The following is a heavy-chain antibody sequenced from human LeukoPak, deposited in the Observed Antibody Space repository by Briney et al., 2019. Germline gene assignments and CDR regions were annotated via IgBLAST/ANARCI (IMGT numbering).Heavy chain of an antibody. CDR3: ARDHYYDTTGYSIGDAFNI. CDR1: GFTFSSYA. V-gene: IGHV3-23*01. Sequence: GGSLRLSCAASGFTFSSYAINWVRQAPGKGLEWVSAISGSGRSTSYADSVKGRFTLSRDNSKNTLYLQMNSLRAEDTAVYYCARDHYYDTTGYSIGDAFNIWGQGTMVTVSS. D-gene: IGHD3-22*01. J-gene: IGHJ3*02. CDR2: ISGSGRST.